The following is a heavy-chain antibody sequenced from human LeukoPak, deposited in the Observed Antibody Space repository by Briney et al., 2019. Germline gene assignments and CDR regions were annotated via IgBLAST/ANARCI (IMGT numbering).Heavy chain of an antibody. CDR1: GYTLTELS. Sequence: ASVNVSCKVSGYTLTELSMHWVRQAPGKGLEWMGGFDPEDGETIYAQKFQGRVTMTEDTSTDTAYMELSSLRSEDTAVYYCATPRDYGGNDYYGMDVWGQGTTVTVSS. CDR2: FDPEDGET. V-gene: IGHV1-24*01. D-gene: IGHD4-23*01. J-gene: IGHJ6*02. CDR3: ATPRDYGGNDYYGMDV.